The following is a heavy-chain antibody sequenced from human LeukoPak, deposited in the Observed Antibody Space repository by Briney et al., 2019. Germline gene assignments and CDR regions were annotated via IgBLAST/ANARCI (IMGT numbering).Heavy chain of an antibody. Sequence: GGSLTLSCAASGIAVIGNYMSWVRQPPGKGLEWVSFISINTDTFYADSVRGRFTISRDSSKNTLFLQMNSLRDEDSAVYYCAIAQSWDELFDSWGQGTLVTV. CDR1: GIAVIGNY. D-gene: IGHD1-26*01. CDR2: ISINTDT. CDR3: AIAQSWDELFDS. V-gene: IGHV3-53*01. J-gene: IGHJ4*02.